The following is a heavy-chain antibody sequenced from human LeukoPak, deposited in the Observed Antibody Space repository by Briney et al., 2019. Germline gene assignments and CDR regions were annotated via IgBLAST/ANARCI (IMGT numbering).Heavy chain of an antibody. V-gene: IGHV4-30-4*01. CDR3: ARDVGANPADASDI. Sequence: SETLSLTCTVSGGSISSGDYYWSWIRQPPGKGLEWIGYIYYSGSTYYNPSLKSRATISVDTSKNQFSLKLSSVTAADTAVYYCARDVGANPADASDIWGQGTMVTVSS. CDR2: IYYSGST. CDR1: GGSISSGDYY. D-gene: IGHD4/OR15-4a*01. J-gene: IGHJ3*02.